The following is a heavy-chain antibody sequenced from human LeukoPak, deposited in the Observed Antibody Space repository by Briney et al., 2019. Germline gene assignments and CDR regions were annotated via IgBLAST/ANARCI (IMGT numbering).Heavy chain of an antibody. D-gene: IGHD3-10*01. CDR2: IYYSGST. J-gene: IGHJ4*02. CDR1: GGSISSYY. V-gene: IGHV4-59*01. CDR3: ARSGGFGELTFDF. Sequence: PSETLSLTCTVSGGSISSYYWSWIRQPPGKGLEWIGYIYYSGSTNYNPSLKSRVALSLDTSKNQFSLKLSSVTAADTAVYYCARSGGFGELTFDFWGQGTLDTVSS.